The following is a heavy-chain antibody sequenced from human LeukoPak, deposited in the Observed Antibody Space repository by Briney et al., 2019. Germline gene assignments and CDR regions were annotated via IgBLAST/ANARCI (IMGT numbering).Heavy chain of an antibody. J-gene: IGHJ4*02. Sequence: GGSLRLSCTGSGFTFSTYGMNWVRQAPGRGPEWVAYIHSSSTPIYYADSVRGRFTISRDNAKNSLYLQMNSPRGEDTAVYYCAREGYSGYNSHWGQGTLVTVSS. CDR1: GFTFSTYG. CDR2: IHSSSTPI. CDR3: AREGYSGYNSH. D-gene: IGHD5-12*01. V-gene: IGHV3-48*01.